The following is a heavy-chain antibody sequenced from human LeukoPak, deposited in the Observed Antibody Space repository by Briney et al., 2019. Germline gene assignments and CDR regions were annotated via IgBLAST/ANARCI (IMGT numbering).Heavy chain of an antibody. CDR2: IKSKTDGETT. CDR1: GITFSDAW. J-gene: IGHJ4*02. D-gene: IGHD6-13*01. V-gene: IGHV3-15*01. Sequence: PGGSLRLSCTASGITFSDAWMSWVRQAPGKGLEWVGHIKSKTDGETTDYGAPVKGRFSISRDDSINTVNLQMNSLKNEDTAVYYCTTDLASSSWYRPGYWGQGTLVTVSS. CDR3: TTDLASSSWYRPGY.